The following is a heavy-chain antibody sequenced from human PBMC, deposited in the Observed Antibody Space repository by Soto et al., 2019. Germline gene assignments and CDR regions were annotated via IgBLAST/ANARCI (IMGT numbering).Heavy chain of an antibody. J-gene: IGHJ4*02. Sequence: QVQLVESGGGVVQPGRSLRLSCAASGFTFSSYAMHWVRQAPGKGLEWVAVISYDGSNKYYADSVKGRFTISRDNSKNTLYLQMNSLRAEDTAVYYCARAIAVAGFSDYWGQGTLVTVSS. V-gene: IGHV3-30-3*01. CDR1: GFTFSSYA. CDR2: ISYDGSNK. D-gene: IGHD6-19*01. CDR3: ARAIAVAGFSDY.